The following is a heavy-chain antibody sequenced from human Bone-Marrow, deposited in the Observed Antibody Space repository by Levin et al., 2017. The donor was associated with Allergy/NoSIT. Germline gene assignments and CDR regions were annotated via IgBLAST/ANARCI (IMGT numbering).Heavy chain of an antibody. J-gene: IGHJ4*02. CDR2: ISPGDGIT. D-gene: IGHD3-16*01. CDR1: GYTFTSKK. Sequence: PGASVKVSCRASGYTFTSKKMHWVRQAPGQGLEWMGIISPGDGITRYALKFQGGVAMTRDTSTGTFYMELTSLTSDDTAVYYCARDGGNYGDLDSWGQGTLVTVSS. CDR3: ARDGGNYGDLDS. V-gene: IGHV1-46*03.